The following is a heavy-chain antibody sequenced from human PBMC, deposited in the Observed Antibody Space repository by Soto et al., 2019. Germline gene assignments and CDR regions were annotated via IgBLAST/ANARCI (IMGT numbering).Heavy chain of an antibody. CDR3: ARGPGPSSSWPVDY. CDR1: XXXXXXXX. V-gene: IGHV3-21*01. CDR2: ISSSSSYI. Sequence: XLSCAASXXXXXXXXMNXXRXAPGKGLEWVSSISSSSSYIYYADSVKGRFTISRDNAKNSLYLQMNSLRAEDTAVYYCARGPGPSSSWPVDYWGQGTLVTVSS. D-gene: IGHD6-13*01. J-gene: IGHJ4*02.